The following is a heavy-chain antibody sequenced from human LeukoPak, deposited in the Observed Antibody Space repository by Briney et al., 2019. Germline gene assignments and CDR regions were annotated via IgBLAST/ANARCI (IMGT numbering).Heavy chain of an antibody. CDR3: ARGCSSTSCYSWAPDNWFDP. D-gene: IGHD2-2*01. Sequence: SVKVSCKASGGTFSSYAISWVRQAPGQGLEWMGGIIPIFSTANYAQKFQGRVTITADESTSTAYMELSSLRSEDTAVYYCARGCSSTSCYSWAPDNWFDPWGQGTLVTVSS. V-gene: IGHV1-69*13. J-gene: IGHJ5*02. CDR1: GGTFSSYA. CDR2: IIPIFSTA.